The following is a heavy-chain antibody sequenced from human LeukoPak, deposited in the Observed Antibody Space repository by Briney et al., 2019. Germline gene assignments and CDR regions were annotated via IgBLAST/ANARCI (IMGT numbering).Heavy chain of an antibody. Sequence: GGSLRLSCAASGFTFSRYWMSWVRQAPGKGLEWVANINQDGSEKYYVVSVKGRFTISRDNAKSSLYLQVNSLRVEDTAVYYCARDGAARGSGSFGDWGQGTLVTVSS. D-gene: IGHD3-10*01. CDR1: GFTFSRYW. CDR2: INQDGSEK. J-gene: IGHJ4*02. V-gene: IGHV3-7*01. CDR3: ARDGAARGSGSFGD.